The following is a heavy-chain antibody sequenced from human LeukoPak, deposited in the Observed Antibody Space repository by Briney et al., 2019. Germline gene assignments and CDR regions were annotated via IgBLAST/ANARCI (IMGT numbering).Heavy chain of an antibody. V-gene: IGHV1-18*01. CDR1: GYTFTSYG. J-gene: IGHJ4*02. CDR2: ISAYNGNT. CDR3: ARDLVYGGATTIFDY. Sequence: ASVKVSCKASGYTFTSYGISWVRQAPGQGLEWMGWISAYNGNTNYAQKLQGRVTMTTDTSTSTAYMELRSLRSDDTAVYYCARDLVYGGATTIFDYWGQGTLVTVSS. D-gene: IGHD1-26*01.